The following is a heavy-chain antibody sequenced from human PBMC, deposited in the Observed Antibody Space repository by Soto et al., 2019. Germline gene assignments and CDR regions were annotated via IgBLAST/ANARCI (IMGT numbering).Heavy chain of an antibody. CDR2: IYYSGST. D-gene: IGHD4-17*01. Sequence: QLQLQESGPGLVKPSETLSLTCTVSGGSISSSSYYWGWIRQPPGKGLEWIGSIYYSGSTYYNPSLKSRVTISVDTSKNQFSLKLSSVTAADTAVYYCARPLTTWGWFDPWGQGTLVTVSS. CDR3: ARPLTTWGWFDP. J-gene: IGHJ5*02. CDR1: GGSISSSSYY. V-gene: IGHV4-39*01.